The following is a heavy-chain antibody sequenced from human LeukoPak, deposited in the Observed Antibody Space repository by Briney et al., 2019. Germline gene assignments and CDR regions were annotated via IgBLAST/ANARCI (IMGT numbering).Heavy chain of an antibody. CDR2: FDPEDGET. Sequence: ASVKVSCKVSGYTLTELSMHWVRQAPGKGLEWMGGFDPEDGETIYAQKFQGRVTMTADTSTDTAYMELSSLRSEDTAVYYCATPFVYGDYAYFQHWGQGTLVTVSS. V-gene: IGHV1-24*01. CDR3: ATPFVYGDYAYFQH. J-gene: IGHJ1*01. D-gene: IGHD4-17*01. CDR1: GYTLTELS.